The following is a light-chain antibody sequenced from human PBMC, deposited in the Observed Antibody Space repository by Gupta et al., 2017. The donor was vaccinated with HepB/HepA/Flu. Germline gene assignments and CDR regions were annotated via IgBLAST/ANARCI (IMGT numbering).Light chain of an antibody. CDR3: QQRSNWPPFT. V-gene: IGKV3-11*01. J-gene: IGKJ4*01. CDR2: DAS. Sequence: DIVLTPSPATLSLSPGERATLSCRASQSVSSYLAWYQQKPGQAPRLLIYDASNRATGIPARFSGSGSGTDFTLTISSLEPEDFAVYYCQQRSNWPPFTFGGGTKVEIK. CDR1: QSVSSY.